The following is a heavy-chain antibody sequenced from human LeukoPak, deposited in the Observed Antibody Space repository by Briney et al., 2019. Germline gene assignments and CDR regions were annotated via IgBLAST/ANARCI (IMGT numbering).Heavy chain of an antibody. Sequence: PGGSLRLSCAASGFTFGSYWMSWVRQAPGKGLEWVANIKQDGSEKYYVDSVKGRFTISRDDAKNSLYLQMNSLRAEDTALYYCARLRYNDFWSGHWKYYYYMDVWGKGTTVTVSS. V-gene: IGHV3-7*01. CDR3: ARLRYNDFWSGHWKYYYYMDV. CDR2: IKQDGSEK. D-gene: IGHD3-3*01. CDR1: GFTFGSYW. J-gene: IGHJ6*03.